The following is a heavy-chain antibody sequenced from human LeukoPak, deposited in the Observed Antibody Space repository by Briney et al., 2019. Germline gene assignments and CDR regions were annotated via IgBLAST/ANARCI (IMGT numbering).Heavy chain of an antibody. CDR1: GYTFTGYY. CDR3: ARAPPEQRWLQFLDPASYYYGMGV. Sequence: ASVKVSCKASGYTFTGYYMHWVRQAPGQGLEWMGWINPNSGGTNYAQKFQGRVTMTRDTSISTAYMELSRLRSDDTAVYYCARAPPEQRWLQFLDPASYYYGMGVWGQGTTVTVSS. J-gene: IGHJ6*02. V-gene: IGHV1-2*02. D-gene: IGHD5-12*01. CDR2: INPNSGGT.